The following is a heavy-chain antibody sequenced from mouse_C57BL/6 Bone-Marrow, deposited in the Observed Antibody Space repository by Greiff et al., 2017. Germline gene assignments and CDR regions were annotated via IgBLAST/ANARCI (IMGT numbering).Heavy chain of an antibody. CDR2: IHPNSGST. J-gene: IGHJ3*01. CDR3: ARTGIYYGSFWFAY. V-gene: IGHV1-64*01. CDR1: GYTFTSYW. Sequence: QVQLQQPGAELVKPGASVKLSCKASGYTFTSYWMPWVKQRPGQGLEWIGMIHPNSGSTNYNEKFKSKATLTVDKTSSTAYMQLSSLTSEDSAVYYCARTGIYYGSFWFAYWGQGTLVTVSA. D-gene: IGHD2-1*01.